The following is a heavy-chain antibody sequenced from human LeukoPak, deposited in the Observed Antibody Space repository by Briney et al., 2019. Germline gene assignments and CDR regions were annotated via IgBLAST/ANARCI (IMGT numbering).Heavy chain of an antibody. Sequence: SETLSLTCAVYGGSFSGYYWSWIRQPPGKGLEWIGYIYYSGSTNYNPSLKSRVTISVDTSKNQFSLKLSSVTAADTAVYYCARGGNGVLSPGYYMDVWGKGTTVTISS. CDR1: GGSFSGYY. CDR2: IYYSGST. J-gene: IGHJ6*03. D-gene: IGHD1-14*01. V-gene: IGHV4-59*01. CDR3: ARGGNGVLSPGYYMDV.